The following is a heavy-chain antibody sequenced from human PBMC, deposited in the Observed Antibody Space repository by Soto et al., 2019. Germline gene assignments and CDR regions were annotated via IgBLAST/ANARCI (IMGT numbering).Heavy chain of an antibody. CDR3: ARESFFGSSSWDFDY. Sequence: GESLKISCKGSGYSFTSYWISWVRQMPGKGLEWMGRIDPSDSYTNYSPSFQGHVTISADKSISTAYLQWSSLKASDTAMYYCARESFFGSSSWDFDYWGQGTLVTVYS. D-gene: IGHD6-13*01. CDR2: IDPSDSYT. J-gene: IGHJ4*02. CDR1: GYSFTSYW. V-gene: IGHV5-10-1*01.